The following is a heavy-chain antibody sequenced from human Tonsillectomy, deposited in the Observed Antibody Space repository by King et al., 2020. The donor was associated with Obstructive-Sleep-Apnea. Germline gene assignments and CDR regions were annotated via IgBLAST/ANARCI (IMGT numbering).Heavy chain of an antibody. V-gene: IGHV4-59*08. D-gene: IGHD6-19*01. J-gene: IGHJ2*01. CDR3: ARGVAGPAHWHFDL. CDR2: INYRGST. Sequence: VQLQESGPGLVRPSETLSLTCTVSGGSISSHYWTWIRQPPGKGLEWIGYINYRGSTNYNPSLKSRVAKSLDTSKNQFSLKLSSVTAADTAVYYCARGVAGPAHWHFDLWGRGTLVTVSS. CDR1: GGSISSHY.